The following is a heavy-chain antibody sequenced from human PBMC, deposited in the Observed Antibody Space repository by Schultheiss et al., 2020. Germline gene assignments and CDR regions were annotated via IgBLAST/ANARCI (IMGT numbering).Heavy chain of an antibody. J-gene: IGHJ4*02. Sequence: ASVKVSCKASGGTFSSYAISWVRQAPGQGLEWMGWISAYNGNTNYAQKLQGRVTMTRDTSISTAYMELSRLRSDDTAVYYCARHRRPYCSGGSCYSGGGLLDYWGQGTLVTVSS. CDR1: GGTFSSYA. V-gene: IGHV1-18*01. CDR2: ISAYNGNT. D-gene: IGHD2-15*01. CDR3: ARHRRPYCSGGSCYSGGGLLDY.